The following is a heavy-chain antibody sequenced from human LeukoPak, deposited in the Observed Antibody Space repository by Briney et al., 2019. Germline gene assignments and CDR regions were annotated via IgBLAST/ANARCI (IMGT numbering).Heavy chain of an antibody. CDR2: IYYSGST. V-gene: IGHV4-59*01. CDR3: ARAGGYSSGYAY. J-gene: IGHJ4*02. Sequence: SETLSLTCTVSGGSISSYYWSWIRQPPGKGLEWIGYIYYSGSTNYNPSLKSRVTISVDTSKNQFSLKLSSVTATDTAVYYCARAGGYSSGYAYWGQGTLVTVSS. D-gene: IGHD3-22*01. CDR1: GGSISSYY.